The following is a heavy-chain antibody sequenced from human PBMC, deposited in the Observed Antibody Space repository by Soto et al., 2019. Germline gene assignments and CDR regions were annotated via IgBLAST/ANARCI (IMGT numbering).Heavy chain of an antibody. CDR1: GYTFTSYG. J-gene: IGHJ3*02. D-gene: IGHD3-10*01. CDR2: ISAYNGNT. V-gene: IGHV1-18*01. CDR3: ARDRAITYYYGSGSYGNAFDI. Sequence: ASVKVSCKASGYTFTSYGISWVRQAPGQGLEWMGWISAYNGNTNYAQKLQGRVTMTTDTSTSTAYMELRSLRSDDTAVYYCARDRAITYYYGSGSYGNAFDIWGQGTMVTVSS.